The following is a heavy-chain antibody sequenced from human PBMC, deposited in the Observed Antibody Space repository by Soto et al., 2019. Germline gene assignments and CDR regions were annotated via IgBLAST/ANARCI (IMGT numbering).Heavy chain of an antibody. V-gene: IGHV4-31*03. CDR3: ARGVTIFGVELDV. CDR2: IYYSGST. J-gene: IGHJ6*02. D-gene: IGHD3-3*01. Sequence: QVQLQESGPGLVKPSQTLSLTRTVSGGSISSGGYYWSWIRQHPGKGLEWIGYIYYSGSTYYNPSLKSRVTISVDTSKNQFSLKLSSVTAADTAVYYCARGVTIFGVELDVWGQGTTVTVSS. CDR1: GGSISSGGYY.